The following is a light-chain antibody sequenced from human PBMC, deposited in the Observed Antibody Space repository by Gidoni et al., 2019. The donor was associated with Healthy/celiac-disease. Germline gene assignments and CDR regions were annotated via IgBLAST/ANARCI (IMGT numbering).Light chain of an antibody. CDR2: GSS. J-gene: IGKJ2*01. Sequence: EIVMTQSPATLSVSPGERATLSCRASQSVSSNLDWYQQKPGQAPRLLIYGSSTRATGIPARFSGSGYGTEFTLTISSLQSEDFAVYYCQQYNNWPLYTFGQGTKLEIK. CDR3: QQYNNWPLYT. CDR1: QSVSSN. V-gene: IGKV3-15*01.